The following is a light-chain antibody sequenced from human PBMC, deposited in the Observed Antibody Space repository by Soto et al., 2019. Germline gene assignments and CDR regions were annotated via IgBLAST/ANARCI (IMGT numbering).Light chain of an antibody. V-gene: IGLV2-14*03. Sequence: SALTQPASVSGSPGQSITISCTGTSSDVGRYNYVSWYQQYPGKAPKLMIYDVSGRPSGVSDRFSGSKSGNTASLTISGLQAEDEADYYCNSYTGTSARYVFGTGTKVTV. CDR3: NSYTGTSARYV. CDR2: DVS. CDR1: SSDVGRYNY. J-gene: IGLJ1*01.